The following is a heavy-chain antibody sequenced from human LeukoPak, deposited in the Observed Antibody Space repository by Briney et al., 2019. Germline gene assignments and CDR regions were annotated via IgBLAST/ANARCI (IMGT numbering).Heavy chain of an antibody. CDR3: ARAVADRGMINWFDP. CDR2: INPNSGGT. Sequence: ASVKVSCKASGYTFTGYYMHWVRQAPGQGLEWMGWINPNSGGTNYAQKFQGRVTTTRDTSISTAYMELSRLRSDDTAVYYCARAVADRGMINWFDPWGQGTLVTVSS. D-gene: IGHD6-19*01. J-gene: IGHJ5*02. CDR1: GYTFTGYY. V-gene: IGHV1-2*02.